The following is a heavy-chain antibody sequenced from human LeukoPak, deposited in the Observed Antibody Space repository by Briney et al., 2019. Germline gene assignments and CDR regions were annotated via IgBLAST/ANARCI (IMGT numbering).Heavy chain of an antibody. V-gene: IGHV7-4-1*02. Sequence: GASVKVSCKASGYTFTSYAMNWVRQAPGQGLEWMGWINTNTGNPTYAQGFTGRFVFSLDTSVSTAYLQISSLKAEDTAVYYCARGRYCSSTSCYTLSQDDYWGQGTLVTVSS. CDR2: INTNTGNP. CDR3: ARGRYCSSTSCYTLSQDDY. CDR1: GYTFTSYA. J-gene: IGHJ4*02. D-gene: IGHD2-2*02.